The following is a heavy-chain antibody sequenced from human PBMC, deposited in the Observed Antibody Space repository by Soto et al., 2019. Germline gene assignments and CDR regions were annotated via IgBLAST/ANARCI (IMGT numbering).Heavy chain of an antibody. Sequence: QLQLVQSGAEVKKPGSSVKVSCKASGGTLSNFAINWVRQAPGQGLEWMGGIIPVFGKAKYAQKFQGRVHCTADESTSTAYMEVASLTSEDTAVYYCARGSPTTVTTWFDPWGQGTLVTVSS. CDR2: IIPVFGKA. V-gene: IGHV1-69*01. D-gene: IGHD4-17*01. J-gene: IGHJ5*02. CDR1: GGTLSNFA. CDR3: ARGSPTTVTTWFDP.